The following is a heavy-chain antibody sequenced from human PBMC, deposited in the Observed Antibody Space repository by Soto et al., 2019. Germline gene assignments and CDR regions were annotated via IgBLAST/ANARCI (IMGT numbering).Heavy chain of an antibody. V-gene: IGHV3-23*05. J-gene: IGHJ4*02. Sequence: GGSLRLSCAASGFTFSSYAMSWVRQAPGKGLEWVSTMYSTGGTDYADSVRGRFTISKDNSKNTLDLKMNSLRAEDTAVYYCESRVSGYTYWGQGTLVTVSS. CDR3: ESRVSGYTY. CDR1: GFTFSSYA. D-gene: IGHD3-9*01. CDR2: MYSTGGT.